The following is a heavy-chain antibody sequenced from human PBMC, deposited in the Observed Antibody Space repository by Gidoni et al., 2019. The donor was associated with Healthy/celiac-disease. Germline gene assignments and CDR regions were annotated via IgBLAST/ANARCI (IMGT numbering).Heavy chain of an antibody. CDR3: ARRTRYCSGGSCYRGGDWFDP. CDR1: GGSFSGYY. J-gene: IGHJ5*02. V-gene: IGHV4-34*01. D-gene: IGHD2-15*01. Sequence: QVQLQQWGAGLLKPSETLSLTCAVYGGSFSGYYWSWIRQPPGKGLEWIGEINHSGSTNYTPSLKSRVTISVATSKNQFSLKLGSVTAADTAVYYCARRTRYCSGGSCYRGGDWFDPWGQGTLVTVSS. CDR2: INHSGST.